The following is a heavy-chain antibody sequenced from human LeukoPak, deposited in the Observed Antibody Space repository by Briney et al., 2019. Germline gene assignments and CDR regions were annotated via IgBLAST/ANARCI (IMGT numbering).Heavy chain of an antibody. CDR3: ARDLVTLTTGLDI. V-gene: IGHV4-59*02. J-gene: IGHJ3*02. D-gene: IGHD4-17*01. CDR2: ISYIGST. CDR1: NGSVNTFY. Sequence: SETLSLTCTVSNGSVNTFYWSWIRQPPGKGLEWIGYISYIGSTNYSPSLKSRVTISIDTSKNGFSLKLTSVTAADTAVYYCARDLVTLTTGLDILAQGTMDSVAS.